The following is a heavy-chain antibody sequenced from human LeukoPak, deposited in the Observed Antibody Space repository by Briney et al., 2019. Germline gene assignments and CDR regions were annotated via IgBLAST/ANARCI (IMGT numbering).Heavy chain of an antibody. Sequence: GGSLRLSCAASGFTFSSYSMNWVRQAPGKGLEWVSSISSSSSYIYYADSVKGRFTISRDNAKNSLYLQMNSLRAEDTAVYYCARYSSSWGDAFDIWGQGTMVTVSS. CDR3: ARYSSSWGDAFDI. CDR1: GFTFSSYS. J-gene: IGHJ3*02. V-gene: IGHV3-21*01. CDR2: ISSSSSYI. D-gene: IGHD6-13*01.